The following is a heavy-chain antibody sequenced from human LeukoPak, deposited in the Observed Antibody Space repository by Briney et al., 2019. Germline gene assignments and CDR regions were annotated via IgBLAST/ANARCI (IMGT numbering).Heavy chain of an antibody. J-gene: IGHJ5*02. Sequence: SETLSLTCTVSGGSIINTYWSWIRQASGKGLEWIAYMFSSGGGTNYNPFLKSRVTMSIDTSNNQFSLTLTSVTAADTAVYFCARGHYDFNAWGQGILVTVSS. CDR2: MFSSGGGT. V-gene: IGHV4-59*08. D-gene: IGHD3-3*01. CDR1: GGSIINTY. CDR3: ARGHYDFNA.